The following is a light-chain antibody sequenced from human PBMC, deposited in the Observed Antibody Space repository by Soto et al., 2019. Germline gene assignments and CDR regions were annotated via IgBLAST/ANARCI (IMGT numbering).Light chain of an antibody. Sequence: EIVMTQSPGTLSVSRGERATLSCRVSQTVSRHLAWYQQKPGQAPRLLIFGASTRATGIPDRFSGSGSGTDFTLTISFLQSEDFAVYYCQQYNSCALITFGPGTRMEI. CDR3: QQYNSCALIT. V-gene: IGKV3-15*01. CDR2: GAS. CDR1: QTVSRH. J-gene: IGKJ5*01.